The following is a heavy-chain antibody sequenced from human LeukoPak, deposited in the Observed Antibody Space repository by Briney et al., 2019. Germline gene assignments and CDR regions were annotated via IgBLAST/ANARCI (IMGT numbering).Heavy chain of an antibody. CDR3: ARDSSSGWYAETDY. Sequence: EGSLRLSCAASGFTLCDYYMSWIRQAPGKGLEWVSYISSSGSTIYYADSVKGRFTISRDNAKNSLYLQMNSLRAEDTAVYYCARDSSSGWYAETDYWGRGTLVTVSS. CDR2: ISSSGSTI. V-gene: IGHV3-11*01. D-gene: IGHD6-19*01. J-gene: IGHJ4*02. CDR1: GFTLCDYY.